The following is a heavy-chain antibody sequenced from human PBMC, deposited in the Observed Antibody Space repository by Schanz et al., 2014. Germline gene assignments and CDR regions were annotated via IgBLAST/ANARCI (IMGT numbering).Heavy chain of an antibody. CDR2: IWYDGSNK. CDR3: AEDTDRLVDVGHYGLDV. V-gene: IGHV3-33*06. D-gene: IGHD2-8*02. CDR1: GFTFSSYG. Sequence: QVQLVESGGGVVQPGRSLRLSCAASGFTFSSYGMHWVRQAPGKGLGLVAVIWYDGSNKYYADSVKGRFTITRDTSKNTVKLQMSSLRVKDAAIYYYAEDTDRLVDVGHYGLDVWGQGTTVTVSS. J-gene: IGHJ6*02.